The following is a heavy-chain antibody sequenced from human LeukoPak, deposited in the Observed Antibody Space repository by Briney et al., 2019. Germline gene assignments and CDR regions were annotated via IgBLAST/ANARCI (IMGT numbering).Heavy chain of an antibody. Sequence: PSETLSLTCTVSGGSLSSYYWSWIRQPPGKGLEWIGYIYYSGSTNYNPSLKSRVTISVDTSKNQFSLKLSSVTAADTAVYYCARLGDSSGWYGIDYWGQGTLVTVSS. J-gene: IGHJ4*02. CDR3: ARLGDSSGWYGIDY. CDR2: IYYSGST. CDR1: GGSLSSYY. V-gene: IGHV4-59*08. D-gene: IGHD6-19*01.